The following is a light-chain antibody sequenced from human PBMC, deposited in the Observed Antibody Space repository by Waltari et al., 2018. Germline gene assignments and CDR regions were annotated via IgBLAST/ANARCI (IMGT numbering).Light chain of an antibody. CDR2: DVT. CDR3: CSYADGNTYL. CDR1: NSDVGGYLY. J-gene: IGLJ1*01. Sequence: QSALTQPRSVSGSPGQSVTISCTGTNSDVGGYLYVSWYQRLPGQAPKVLIYDVTYRASGVPNRCSGSKSGNTASLTISGLRPDDEADYFCCSYADGNTYLFGSGTYVTVL. V-gene: IGLV2-11*01.